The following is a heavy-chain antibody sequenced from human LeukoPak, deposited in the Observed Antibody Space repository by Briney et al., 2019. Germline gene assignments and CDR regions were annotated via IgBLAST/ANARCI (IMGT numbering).Heavy chain of an antibody. CDR3: ARREFGAVAFY. CDR2: IKQDGSEK. Sequence: GGSLRLSCAASGFTFSSYWMNWVRQAPGKGLEWVANIKQDGSEKYYVDSVKGRFTISRDNAKNSLYLQMDSLRIEDTAVYFCARREFGAVAFYWGQGTLVTVSS. D-gene: IGHD6-19*01. V-gene: IGHV3-7*03. CDR1: GFTFSSYW. J-gene: IGHJ4*02.